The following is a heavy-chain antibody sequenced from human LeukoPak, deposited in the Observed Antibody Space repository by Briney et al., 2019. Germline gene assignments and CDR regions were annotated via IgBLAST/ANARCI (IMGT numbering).Heavy chain of an antibody. Sequence: GGSLRLSCAASGFTFSRYWMHWVRQAPGKGLVWVSHINPDGSSTSYADSVKGRFTISRDNAKNTLYLQMNSLRAEDTAVYYCAREQTATINYFDYWGQGTLVTVSS. V-gene: IGHV3-74*01. D-gene: IGHD5-24*01. CDR3: AREQTATINYFDY. CDR2: INPDGSST. CDR1: GFTFSRYW. J-gene: IGHJ4*02.